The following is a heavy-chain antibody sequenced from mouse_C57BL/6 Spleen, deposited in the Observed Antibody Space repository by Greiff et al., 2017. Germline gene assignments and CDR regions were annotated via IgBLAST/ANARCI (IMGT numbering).Heavy chain of an antibody. CDR3: ACPAYYSNWAVAY. V-gene: IGHV1-61*01. J-gene: IGHJ3*01. Sequence: QVQLKQPGAELVRPGSSVKLSCKASGYTFTSYWMDWVKQRPGQGLEWIGNIYPSDSETHYNQKFKDKATLTVDKSSSTAYMQLSSLTSEDSAVYYCACPAYYSNWAVAYWGQGTLVTVSA. D-gene: IGHD2-5*01. CDR1: GYTFTSYW. CDR2: IYPSDSET.